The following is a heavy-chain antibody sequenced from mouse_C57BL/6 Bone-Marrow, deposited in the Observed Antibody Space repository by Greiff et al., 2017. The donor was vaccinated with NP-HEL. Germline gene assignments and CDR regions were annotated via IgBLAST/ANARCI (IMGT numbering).Heavy chain of an antibody. V-gene: IGHV14-4*01. CDR3: ARFPY. J-gene: IGHJ3*01. Sequence: VQLQQSGAELVRPGASVKLSCTASGFNIKDDYMHWVKQRPEQGLEWIGWIDPENGDTEYASKFKGKATLTADKSSSTAYMELRSLTSEDSAVYFCARFPYWGQGTLVTVSA. CDR2: IDPENGDT. CDR1: GFNIKDDY.